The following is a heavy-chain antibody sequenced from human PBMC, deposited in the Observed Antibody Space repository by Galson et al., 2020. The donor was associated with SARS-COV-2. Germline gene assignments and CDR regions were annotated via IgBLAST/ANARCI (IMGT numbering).Heavy chain of an antibody. Sequence: GESLKISCAASGFTFSSYPIHWVRQTPGKGLEWVAVISYDGTNKYYADSVRGRFTISRDNSNLYLQMNSLRPEDTAVYYCALGMASNGEYFQHWGQGTPVTVSS. D-gene: IGHD1-26*01. CDR2: ISYDGTNK. J-gene: IGHJ1*01. CDR3: ALGMASNGEYFQH. V-gene: IGHV3-30*04. CDR1: GFTFSSYP.